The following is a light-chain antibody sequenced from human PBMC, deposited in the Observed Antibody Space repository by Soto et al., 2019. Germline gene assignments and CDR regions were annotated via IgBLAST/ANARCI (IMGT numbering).Light chain of an antibody. CDR2: EVS. J-gene: IGLJ3*02. V-gene: IGLV2-14*01. Sequence: QSALTQPASVSGSPGQSITISCTATTSDVGGFDSVSWYQQHPGTAPRVIIYEVSNRPSGVSYRFSGSKSANTASLTISGLQADAEADYYCSSYTTSNTWLFGGGTNLTVL. CDR1: TSDVGGFDS. CDR3: SSYTTSNTWL.